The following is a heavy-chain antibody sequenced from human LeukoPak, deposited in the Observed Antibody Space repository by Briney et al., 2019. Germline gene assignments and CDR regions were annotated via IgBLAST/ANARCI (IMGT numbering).Heavy chain of an antibody. D-gene: IGHD3-3*01. CDR1: GFTFSSYA. CDR2: ISGSGGST. CDR3: AKMEIERTYYDFWSGYYYVY. V-gene: IGHV3-23*01. J-gene: IGHJ4*02. Sequence: GGSLRLSCAASGFTFSSYAMSWVRQAPGKGLEWVSAISGSGGSTYYADSVKGRFTISRDNSKSTLYLQMNSLRAEDTAVYYCAKMEIERTYYDFWSGYYYVYWGQGTLVTVSS.